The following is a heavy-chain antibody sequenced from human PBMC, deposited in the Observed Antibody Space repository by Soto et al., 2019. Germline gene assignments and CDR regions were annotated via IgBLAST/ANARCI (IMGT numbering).Heavy chain of an antibody. Sequence: ETLSLTCTVSGGSISSSSYYWGWIRQPPGKGLEWIGSIYYSGSTYYNPSLKSRVTISVDTSKNQFSLKLSSVTAADTAVYYCARVTSGYRPHFEYWGQGTLVTVSS. CDR2: IYYSGST. CDR3: ARVTSGYRPHFEY. J-gene: IGHJ4*02. D-gene: IGHD3-3*01. CDR1: GGSISSSSYY. V-gene: IGHV4-39*01.